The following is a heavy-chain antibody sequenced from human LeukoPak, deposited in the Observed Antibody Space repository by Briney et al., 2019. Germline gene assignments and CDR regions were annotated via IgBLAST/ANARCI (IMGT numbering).Heavy chain of an antibody. CDR2: TYYRSKWYY. CDR3: ARDPVGGSTIFDY. Sequence: SQTLSPTCAISGDSVSSNSAAWNWIRQSPSRGLEWLGGTYYRSKWYYDYAVAVKSRISINPDTSKNQFSLQLSSVTPEDTAVYYCARDPVGGSTIFDYWGQGTLVTVSS. D-gene: IGHD1-26*01. J-gene: IGHJ4*02. CDR1: GDSVSSNSAA. V-gene: IGHV6-1*01.